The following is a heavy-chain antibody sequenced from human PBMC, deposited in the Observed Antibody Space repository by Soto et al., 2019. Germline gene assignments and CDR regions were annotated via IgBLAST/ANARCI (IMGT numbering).Heavy chain of an antibody. V-gene: IGHV3-23*01. CDR2: ISGSGGST. CDR3: AKGGRYYDSSGYYYYAFDI. J-gene: IGHJ3*02. CDR1: GFTFSSYA. Sequence: HPGGSLRLSCAASGFTFSSYAMSWVRQAPGKGLEWVSAISGSGGSTYYADSVKGRFTISRDNSKNTLYLQMNSLRAEDTAVYYCAKGGRYYDSSGYYYYAFDIWGQGTMVTVSS. D-gene: IGHD3-22*01.